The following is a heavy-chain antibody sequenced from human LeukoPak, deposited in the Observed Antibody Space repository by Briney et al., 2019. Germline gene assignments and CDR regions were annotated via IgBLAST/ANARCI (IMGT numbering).Heavy chain of an antibody. J-gene: IGHJ4*02. CDR3: ARDGIAAAGSRADY. Sequence: PGGSLRLSCAASGDTFSSYRMNWVRQAPGKGLEWVSYISSSSSTIYYADSVKGRFTISRDNAKNSLYLQMNSLRAEDTAVYYCARDGIAAAGSRADYWGQGTLVTVSS. V-gene: IGHV3-48*01. D-gene: IGHD6-13*01. CDR2: ISSSSSTI. CDR1: GDTFSSYR.